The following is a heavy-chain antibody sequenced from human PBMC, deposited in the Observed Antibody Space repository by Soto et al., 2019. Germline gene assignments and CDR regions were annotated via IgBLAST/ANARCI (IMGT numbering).Heavy chain of an antibody. CDR2: KSISGST. Sequence: SETLSLTCTVSGASMSDYFWTWSRLPAGKRLEWIGWKSISGSTDYNPSLKGRASMSVDTSKNQFSLRLISVTAADTALYYCARSLGSAAGWSFDVWGQGILVTVSS. D-gene: IGHD3-16*01. CDR3: ARSLGSAAGWSFDV. CDR1: GASMSDYF. J-gene: IGHJ4*02. V-gene: IGHV4-4*07.